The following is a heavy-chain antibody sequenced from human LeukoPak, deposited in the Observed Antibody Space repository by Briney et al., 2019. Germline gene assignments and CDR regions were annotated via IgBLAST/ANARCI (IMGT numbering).Heavy chain of an antibody. CDR1: GYTFTGYY. D-gene: IGHD5-18*01. CDR2: INPNSGGT. J-gene: IGHJ6*02. CDR3: AKDNQRVQAPLQPPTNRYGMDV. V-gene: IGHV1-2*02. Sequence: ASVKVSCKASGYTFTGYYMHWVRQAPGQGLEWMGWINPNSGGTNYAQKFQGRVTMTRDTSISTAYMELSRLRSDDTAVYYCAKDNQRVQAPLQPPTNRYGMDVWGQGTTVTVSS.